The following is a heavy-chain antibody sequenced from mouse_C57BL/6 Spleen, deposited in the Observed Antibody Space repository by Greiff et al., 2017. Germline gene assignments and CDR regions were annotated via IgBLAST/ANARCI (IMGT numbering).Heavy chain of an antibody. CDR2: INPSNGGT. V-gene: IGHV1-53*01. D-gene: IGHD2-3*01. CDR1: GYTFTSYW. J-gene: IGHJ2*01. CDR3: ARWDGHYRGAFDY. Sequence: VQLQQPGTELVKPGASVKLSCKASGYTFTSYWMHWVKQRPGQGLEWIGNINPSNGGTNYNEKFKSKATLTVDKSSSTAYMQLSSLTSEDSAVYYCARWDGHYRGAFDYWGQGTTLTVSS.